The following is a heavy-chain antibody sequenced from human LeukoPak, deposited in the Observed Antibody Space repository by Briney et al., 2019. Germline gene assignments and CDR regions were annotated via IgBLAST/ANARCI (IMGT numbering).Heavy chain of an antibody. J-gene: IGHJ4*02. V-gene: IGHV3-74*01. CDR3: ARDAIVPVAMGISDS. CDR1: GFTFSSYG. Sequence: GGSLRLSCAASGFTFSSYGMHWVRQAPGKGLVWVSRINSDGSTTNYADSVKGRFTISRDNAKNTLYLQMSSLRAEDTAVYYCARDAIVPVAMGISDSWGQGTLVTVSS. D-gene: IGHD2-2*01. CDR2: INSDGSTT.